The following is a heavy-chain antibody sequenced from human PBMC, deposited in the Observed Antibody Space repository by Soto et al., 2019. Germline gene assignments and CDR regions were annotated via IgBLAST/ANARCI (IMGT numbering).Heavy chain of an antibody. CDR2: INSGASTT. D-gene: IGHD6-19*01. CDR3: ARGPSGWFGYDY. J-gene: IGHJ4*02. CDR1: GFTFSSSW. Sequence: GGSLRLSCAASGFTFSSSWMHWVRQAPGKGLVWVSRINSGASTTNYADSVKGRFTISRDNAKNTLYLQMDSLTTEDTAVYYCARGPSGWFGYDYWGQGTLVTVSS. V-gene: IGHV3-74*01.